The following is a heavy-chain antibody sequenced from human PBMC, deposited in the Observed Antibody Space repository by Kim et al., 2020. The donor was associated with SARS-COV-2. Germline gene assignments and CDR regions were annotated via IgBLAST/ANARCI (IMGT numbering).Heavy chain of an antibody. CDR1: GFTFDTNA. V-gene: IGHV3-23*01. CDR2: ISGSGTHK. CDR3: AKDIHDWESLLPYYFDY. D-gene: IGHD3-16*01. J-gene: IGHJ4*02. Sequence: GGSLRLSCAVSGFTFDTNAMSWVRQAPGRGLEWVSSISGSGTHKYYADSVKGRFTSSRDNSKNTVYLQMNSLRAEDTALYSCAKDIHDWESLLPYYFDYWGQGTLVTVSS.